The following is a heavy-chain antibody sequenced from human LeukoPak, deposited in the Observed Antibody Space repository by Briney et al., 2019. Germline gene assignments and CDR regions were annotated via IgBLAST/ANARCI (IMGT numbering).Heavy chain of an antibody. Sequence: GRSLRLSCAASGFTFSSYGMRWVRQAPGKGLEWVAVISYDGSNKYYADSVKGRFTISRDNSKNTLYLQMNSLRAEDTAVYYCAKTVVRGVSRYGMDVWGQGTTVTVS. CDR3: AKTVVRGVSRYGMDV. J-gene: IGHJ6*02. D-gene: IGHD3-10*01. V-gene: IGHV3-30*18. CDR1: GFTFSSYG. CDR2: ISYDGSNK.